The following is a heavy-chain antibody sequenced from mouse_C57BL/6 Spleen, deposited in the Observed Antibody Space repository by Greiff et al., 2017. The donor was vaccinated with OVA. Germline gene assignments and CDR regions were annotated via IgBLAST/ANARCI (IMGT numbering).Heavy chain of an antibody. CDR3: ARTPLYGSSYVGWFAD. CDR2: ITPNYGTT. J-gene: IGHJ3*01. Sequence: VHVKQSGPELVKPGASVKISCKASGYSFTDYNMNWVKQSNGKSLEWIGVITPNYGTTSYNQKFKGKATLTVDQSSSTAYMQLNSLTSEDSAVYYCARTPLYGSSYVGWFADWGQGTLVTVSA. CDR1: GYSFTDYN. V-gene: IGHV1-39*01. D-gene: IGHD1-1*01.